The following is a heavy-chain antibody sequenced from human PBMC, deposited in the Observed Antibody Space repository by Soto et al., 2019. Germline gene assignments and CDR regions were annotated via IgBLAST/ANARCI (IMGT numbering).Heavy chain of an antibody. J-gene: IGHJ6*02. CDR2: IYTSGST. Sequence: SETLSLTCTVSGGSISSYYWSWIRQPAGKGLEWIGRIYTSGSTNYNPSLKSRVTMSVDTSKNQFSLKLSSVTAADTAVYYCARESEYQLLYYYYGMDVWGQGTTVTVSS. CDR1: GGSISSYY. CDR3: ARESEYQLLYYYYGMDV. D-gene: IGHD2-2*01. V-gene: IGHV4-4*07.